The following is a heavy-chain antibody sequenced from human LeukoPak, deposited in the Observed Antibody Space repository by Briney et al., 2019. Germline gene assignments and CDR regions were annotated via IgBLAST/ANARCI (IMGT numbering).Heavy chain of an antibody. CDR2: IIPIFGTA. Sequence: GASVKVSCKASGGTFISYAISWVRQAPGQGLEWMGGIIPIFGTANYAQKFQGRVTITADKSTSTAYMELSSLRSEDTAVYYCARGTRYCTNGVCHPFDYWGQGTLVTVSS. CDR3: ARGTRYCTNGVCHPFDY. V-gene: IGHV1-69*06. D-gene: IGHD2-8*01. CDR1: GGTFISYA. J-gene: IGHJ4*02.